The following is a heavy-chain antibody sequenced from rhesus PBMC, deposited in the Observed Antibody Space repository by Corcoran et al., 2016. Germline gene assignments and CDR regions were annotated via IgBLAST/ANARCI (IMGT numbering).Heavy chain of an antibody. Sequence: QLQLQESGPGLVKPSETLSLTCAVSGGSISGYSWSWIRQPPGKGLGWIGNIDGNIAGNNYNPSLKSRVTISKDTSKNQFSLKLRSVTAADTAVYYCARLRQYYFDYWGQGVLVTVSS. CDR3: ARLRQYYFDY. CDR1: GGSISGYS. V-gene: IGHV4-81*01. D-gene: IGHD6-25*01. CDR2: IDGNIAGN. J-gene: IGHJ4*01.